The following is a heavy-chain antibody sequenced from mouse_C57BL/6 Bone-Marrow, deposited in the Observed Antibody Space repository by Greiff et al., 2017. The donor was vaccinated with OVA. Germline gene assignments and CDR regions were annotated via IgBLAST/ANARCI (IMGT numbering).Heavy chain of an antibody. Sequence: QQSGAELVRPGASVKLSCTASGFNIKDDYMHWVKQRPEQGLEWIGWIDPENGDTEYASKFQGKATITADTSSNTAYLQLSSLTSEDTAVYYCTTKKSYGLFAYWGQGTLVTVSA. V-gene: IGHV14-4*01. J-gene: IGHJ3*01. CDR2: IDPENGDT. CDR3: TTKKSYGLFAY. CDR1: GFNIKDDY. D-gene: IGHD1-1*01.